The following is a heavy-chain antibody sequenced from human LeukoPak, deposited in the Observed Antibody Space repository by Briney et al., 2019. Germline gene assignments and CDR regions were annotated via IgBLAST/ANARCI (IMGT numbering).Heavy chain of an antibody. CDR3: ARGRLRAPEFDP. J-gene: IGHJ5*02. CDR1: GYTFTSYD. V-gene: IGHV1-8*01. D-gene: IGHD5-12*01. CDR2: MNPNSGNT. Sequence: ASVKVSCKASGYTFTSYDINGVRQATGQGLEWMGWMNPNSGNTGYAQKFQGRVTMTRNTSISTAYMELSSLRSEDTVVYYCARGRLRAPEFDPWGQGTLVTVSS.